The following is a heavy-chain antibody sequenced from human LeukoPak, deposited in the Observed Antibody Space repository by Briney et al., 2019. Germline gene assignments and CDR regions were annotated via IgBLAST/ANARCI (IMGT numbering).Heavy chain of an antibody. Sequence: PGGSLRLSCAASGFTFSSYWMSWVRQAPGKGLEWVAVISYDGSNKYYADSVKGRFTISRDNSKNTLYLQMNSLRAEDTAVYYCARTLYGYDYWGQGTLVTVSS. CDR3: ARTLYGYDY. V-gene: IGHV3-30-3*01. J-gene: IGHJ4*02. D-gene: IGHD5-18*01. CDR2: ISYDGSNK. CDR1: GFTFSSYW.